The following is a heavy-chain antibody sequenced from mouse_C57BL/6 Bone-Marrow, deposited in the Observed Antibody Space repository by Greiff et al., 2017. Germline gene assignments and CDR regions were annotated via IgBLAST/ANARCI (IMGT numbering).Heavy chain of an antibody. CDR1: GYTFTDYY. CDR3: AGGSRAWFAY. D-gene: IGHD1-1*01. Sequence: VQLQQSGPELVKPGASVKISCKASGYTFTDYYMNWVKQSHGKSLEWIGDINPNNGGTIYNQKFKGKATLTVDKSSSTAYMELRSLTSEDSAVYYCAGGSRAWFAYWGQGTLVTVSA. CDR2: INPNNGGT. J-gene: IGHJ3*01. V-gene: IGHV1-26*01.